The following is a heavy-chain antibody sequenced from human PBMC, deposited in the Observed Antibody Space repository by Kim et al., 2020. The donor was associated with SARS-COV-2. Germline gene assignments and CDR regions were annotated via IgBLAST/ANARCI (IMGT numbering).Heavy chain of an antibody. CDR2: ISDSGTT. CDR3: AKDRLERRPHFFDY. Sequence: GGSLRLSCAASGFTFSTYAMGWIRQAPGKGLEWVSGISDSGTTYYADSVKGRFTISRDNSKNTLYLQMNSLRAEDTAIYYCAKDRLERRPHFFDYWGQGTLVTVSS. D-gene: IGHD1-1*01. V-gene: IGHV3-23*01. J-gene: IGHJ4*02. CDR1: GFTFSTYA.